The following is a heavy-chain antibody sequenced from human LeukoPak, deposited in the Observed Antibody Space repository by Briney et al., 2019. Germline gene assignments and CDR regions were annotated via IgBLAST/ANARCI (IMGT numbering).Heavy chain of an antibody. CDR3: ARDWYSSSWSPTNYGMDV. Sequence: PGGSLRLSCAASGFTFSSYSMNWVRQAPGKGLEWVSSISSSSSYIYYADSAKGRFTISRDNAKNSLYLQMNSLRAEDTAVYYCARDWYSSSWSPTNYGMDVWGQGTTVTVSS. CDR2: ISSSSSYI. CDR1: GFTFSSYS. J-gene: IGHJ6*02. V-gene: IGHV3-21*01. D-gene: IGHD6-13*01.